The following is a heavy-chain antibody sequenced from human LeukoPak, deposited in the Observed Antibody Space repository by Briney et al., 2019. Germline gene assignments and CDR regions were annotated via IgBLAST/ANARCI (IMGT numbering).Heavy chain of an antibody. CDR1: GYSISSGYY. Sequence: TSSETLSLTCTVSGYSISSGYYWGWIRQPPGKGLEWIGSIYHSGSTYYNPSLKSRVTISVDTSKNQFSLKLSSVTAADTAVYYCARERVPTIAATGLIYYMDVWGKGTTVTISS. D-gene: IGHD6-13*01. CDR3: ARERVPTIAATGLIYYMDV. CDR2: IYHSGST. V-gene: IGHV4-38-2*02. J-gene: IGHJ6*03.